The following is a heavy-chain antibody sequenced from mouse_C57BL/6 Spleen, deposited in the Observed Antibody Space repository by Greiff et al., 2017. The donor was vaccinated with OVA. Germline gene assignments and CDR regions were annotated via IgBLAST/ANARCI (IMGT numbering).Heavy chain of an antibody. CDR3: AREETGIAWFAY. Sequence: EVKLEESGGGLVKPGGSLKLSCAASGFTFSSYAMSWVRQTPEKRLEWVATISDGGSYTYYPDNVKGRFTISRDNAKSNLYLQMSHLKSENTAMYYCAREETGIAWFAYWGQGTLVTVSA. CDR2: ISDGGSYT. CDR1: GFTFSSYA. D-gene: IGHD4-1*01. J-gene: IGHJ3*01. V-gene: IGHV5-4*01.